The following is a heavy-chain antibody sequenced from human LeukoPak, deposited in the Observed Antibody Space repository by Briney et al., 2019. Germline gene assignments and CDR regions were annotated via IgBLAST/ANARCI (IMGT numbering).Heavy chain of an antibody. CDR1: GYTLTELS. CDR2: FDPEDGET. D-gene: IGHD3-16*01. V-gene: IGHV1-24*01. Sequence: ASVKVSCKVSGYTLTELSMHWVRQAPGKGLEWMGGFDPEDGETIYAQKFQGRVTMTEDTSTDTAYMELSSLRSEDTAVYYCATTSPGGGYYYYYMDVWGKGTTVTISS. CDR3: ATTSPGGGYYYYYMDV. J-gene: IGHJ6*03.